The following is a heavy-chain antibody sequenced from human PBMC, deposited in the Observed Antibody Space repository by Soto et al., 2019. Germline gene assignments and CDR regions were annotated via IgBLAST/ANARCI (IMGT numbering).Heavy chain of an antibody. CDR2: IWYDGSNK. J-gene: IGHJ6*02. CDR1: GFTFSSYG. V-gene: IGHV3-33*01. CDR3: AGDFWSGRKDRYCGMDV. Sequence: GGSLRLSCAASGFTFSSYGMHWVRQAPGKGLEWVAVIWYDGSNKYYADSVKGRFTISRDNSKNTLYLQMNSLRAEDTAVYYFAGDFWSGRKDRYCGMDVWGQGARVTVSS. D-gene: IGHD3-3*01.